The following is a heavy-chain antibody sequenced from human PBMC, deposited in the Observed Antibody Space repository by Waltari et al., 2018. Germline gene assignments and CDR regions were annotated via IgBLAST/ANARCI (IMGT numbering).Heavy chain of an antibody. CDR2: IYYSGRT. D-gene: IGHD6-19*01. Sequence: QVQLQESGPGLVKPSQTLSLTCTVSGGSISSGGYYWSWIRQHPGKGLEWIGYIYYSGRTYYNPSLKSRVTISVDTSKNQFSLKLSSVTAADTAVYYCARVRTQWLGRYYFDYWGQGTLVTVSS. J-gene: IGHJ4*02. CDR3: ARVRTQWLGRYYFDY. V-gene: IGHV4-31*03. CDR1: GGSISSGGYY.